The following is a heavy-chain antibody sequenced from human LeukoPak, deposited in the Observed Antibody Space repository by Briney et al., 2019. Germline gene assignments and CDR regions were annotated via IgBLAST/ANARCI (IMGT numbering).Heavy chain of an antibody. CDR1: GGSLNGHY. CDR2: GSDIGGT. Sequence: SETLSLTCAVYGGSLNGHYWSWIRQSPGKGLEWIGEGSDIGGTKFNPSLKSRVSISADTSKNQFSLKLSSVTAADTALYYCASRGSSSWYEYFQHWGQGTLVTVSS. D-gene: IGHD6-13*01. CDR3: ASRGSSSWYEYFQH. V-gene: IGHV4-34*01. J-gene: IGHJ1*01.